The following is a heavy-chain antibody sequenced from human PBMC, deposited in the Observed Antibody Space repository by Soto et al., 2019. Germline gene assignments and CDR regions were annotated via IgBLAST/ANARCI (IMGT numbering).Heavy chain of an antibody. CDR2: ISGSGGST. V-gene: IGHV3-23*01. Sequence: EVQLLESGGGLVQPGGSLRLSCAASGFTFSSYAMSWVRQAPGKGLEWVSAISGSGGSTYYADSVKGRFTISRDNSKNTLYLQMNSLRAEHMAACYCAIRVGWGFDYWGQGTLVTVSS. J-gene: IGHJ4*02. CDR3: AIRVGWGFDY. D-gene: IGHD6-19*01. CDR1: GFTFSSYA.